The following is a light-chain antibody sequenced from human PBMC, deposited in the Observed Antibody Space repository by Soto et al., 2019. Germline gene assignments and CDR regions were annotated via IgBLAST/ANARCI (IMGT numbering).Light chain of an antibody. CDR1: QTVTNNY. V-gene: IGKV3-20*01. CDR3: QQYGGAPRT. CDR2: DTA. J-gene: IGKJ1*01. Sequence: EIVLTQSPGTLSLSPGERATLSCRASQTVTNNYLAWYQQKPGQSPRLLIYDTASRATGIQDTFSGSGSGTDFTLTIVRLEPEDSAMYYCQQYGGAPRTFGQRTKVAIK.